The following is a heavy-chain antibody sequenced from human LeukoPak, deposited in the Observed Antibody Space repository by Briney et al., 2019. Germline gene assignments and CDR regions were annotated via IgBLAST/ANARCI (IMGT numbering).Heavy chain of an antibody. D-gene: IGHD5-24*01. J-gene: IGHJ4*02. CDR3: ASRKKGMATAGFDY. V-gene: IGHV5-51*01. Sequence: GEPLKISCKGSGYSFTSYWIGWVRQMPGKGLEWMGIIYPGDSDTRYNPSFQGQVTISAEKSISTAYLQWSSLKASDTASYYCASRKKGMATAGFDYWGQGTLVTVSS. CDR2: IYPGDSDT. CDR1: GYSFTSYW.